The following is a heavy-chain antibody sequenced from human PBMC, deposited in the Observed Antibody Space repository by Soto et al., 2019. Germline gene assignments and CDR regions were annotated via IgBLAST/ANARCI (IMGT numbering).Heavy chain of an antibody. Sequence: PSETLSLTCTVSGVSISSGGYYLTWIRQHPGKGLEWIGYNYYSGITYYNPSLKSRVTISLDTSKNQFSLKLSSVTAADTAVYYCARGSSIAGLYYGMDVWGQGTTVTVSS. D-gene: IGHD6-6*01. J-gene: IGHJ6*02. CDR1: GVSISSGGYY. CDR2: NYYSGIT. CDR3: ARGSSIAGLYYGMDV. V-gene: IGHV4-31*03.